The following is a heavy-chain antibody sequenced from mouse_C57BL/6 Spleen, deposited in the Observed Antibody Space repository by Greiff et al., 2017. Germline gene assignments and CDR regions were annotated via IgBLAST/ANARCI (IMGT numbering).Heavy chain of an antibody. J-gene: IGHJ2*01. V-gene: IGHV1-81*01. Sequence: VKLMESGAELARPGASVKLSCKASGYTFTSYGISWVKQRTGPGLEWIGEIYPRSGNTYYNEKFKGKATLTADKSSSTAYMELRSLTSEDSAVYFCARASITAALFDYWGQGTTLTVSS. D-gene: IGHD1-2*01. CDR3: ARASITAALFDY. CDR1: GYTFTSYG. CDR2: IYPRSGNT.